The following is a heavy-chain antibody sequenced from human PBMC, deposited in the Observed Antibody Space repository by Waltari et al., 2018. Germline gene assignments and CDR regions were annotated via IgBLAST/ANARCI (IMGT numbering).Heavy chain of an antibody. CDR1: GFTFSSYA. J-gene: IGHJ4*02. Sequence: QVQLVESGGGVVQPGRSLRLSCAASGFTFSSYAMHWVRQAPGKGLEWVAVISYDGSNKYYADSVKGRFTISRDNSKNTLYLQMNSLRAEDTAVYYCARSYSNYGFDYWGQGTLVTVSS. D-gene: IGHD4-4*01. CDR3: ARSYSNYGFDY. V-gene: IGHV3-30*01. CDR2: ISYDGSNK.